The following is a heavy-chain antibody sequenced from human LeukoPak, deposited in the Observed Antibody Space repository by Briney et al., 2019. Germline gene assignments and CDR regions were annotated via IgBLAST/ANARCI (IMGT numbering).Heavy chain of an antibody. CDR3: AKLGGHPLHNYYVGV. CDR2: SGYST. CDR1: GFTFSSYS. J-gene: IGHJ6*03. V-gene: IGHV3-23*01. D-gene: IGHD3-16*01. Sequence: GGSLRLSCAASGFTFSSYSMNWVRQAPGKGLEWVSGSGYSTYYANSVKGRFTISRDNSNNTLYLQMNSLRAEDTAVYYCAKLGGHPLHNYYVGVWGKGTTVAVSS.